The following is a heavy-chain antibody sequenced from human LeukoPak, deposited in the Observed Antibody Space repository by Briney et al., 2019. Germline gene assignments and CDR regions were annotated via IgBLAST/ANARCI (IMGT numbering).Heavy chain of an antibody. D-gene: IGHD3-10*01. V-gene: IGHV3-73*01. Sequence: GGSLRLSCAASGFTFSGSAMHWVRQASGKGLEWVGRIRSKANSYATAYAASVKGRFTISRDDSKNTAYLQMNSLKTEDTAVYYCTLWFGELLDLGFDPWGQGTLVTVSS. CDR3: TLWFGELLDLGFDP. CDR1: GFTFSGSA. J-gene: IGHJ5*02. CDR2: IRSKANSYAT.